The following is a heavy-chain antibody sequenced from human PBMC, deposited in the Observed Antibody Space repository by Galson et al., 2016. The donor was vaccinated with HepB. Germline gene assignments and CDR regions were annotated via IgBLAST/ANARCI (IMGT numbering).Heavy chain of an antibody. Sequence: SLRLSCAASGLTFSYYGMHWVRQAPGKGLEWVSLIWYDESNKSYADSVKGRFTISRDNSKNTLYLQMNSLRVEDTAVYYCASWWQTPASYFDYWGQGTLVTVSS. CDR2: IWYDESNK. CDR3: ASWWQTPASYFDY. J-gene: IGHJ4*02. V-gene: IGHV3-33*01. D-gene: IGHD2-8*02. CDR1: GLTFSYYG.